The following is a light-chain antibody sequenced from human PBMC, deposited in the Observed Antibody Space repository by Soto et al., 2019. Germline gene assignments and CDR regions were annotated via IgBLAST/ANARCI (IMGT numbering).Light chain of an antibody. V-gene: IGKV3-20*01. J-gene: IGKJ2*01. CDR3: PQYGGLPYT. CDR2: GAS. Sequence: EIVLTQSPGTLSLSPGERATLSCRASQSVSSSYLAWYQQKPGQAPRLLIYGASSRATGIPDRFSGSGSGTDFTLTISRLEPEDFEVYYCPQYGGLPYTYGQGTKLEIK. CDR1: QSVSSSY.